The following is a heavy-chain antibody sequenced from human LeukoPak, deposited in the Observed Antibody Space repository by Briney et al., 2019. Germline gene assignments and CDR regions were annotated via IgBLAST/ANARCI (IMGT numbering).Heavy chain of an antibody. Sequence: GGSLRLSCAASGFTFSSYGMHWVRQAPGKGLEWVAVISYDGSNKYYADSVKGRFTISRDNSKNTLYLQMNSLRAEDTAVYYCGGSSGYYYVLYWGQGTLVTVSS. V-gene: IGHV3-30*03. CDR2: ISYDGSNK. CDR1: GFTFSSYG. D-gene: IGHD3-22*01. J-gene: IGHJ4*02. CDR3: GGSSGYYYVLY.